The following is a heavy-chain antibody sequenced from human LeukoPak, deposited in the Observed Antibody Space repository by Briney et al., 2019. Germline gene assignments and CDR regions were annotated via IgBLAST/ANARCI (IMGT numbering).Heavy chain of an antibody. CDR1: GSIFTSYW. CDR3: ARQKESDAFDI. CDR2: IYPGDSDT. Sequence: GESLQISCQGSGSIFTSYWIGWVRQLPGKGVEWMGIIYPGDSDTRYRPSFQGQVTISADKSISTAYLQWSSLKASDTAMYYCARQKESDAFDIWGQGTMVTVSS. V-gene: IGHV5-51*01. J-gene: IGHJ3*02.